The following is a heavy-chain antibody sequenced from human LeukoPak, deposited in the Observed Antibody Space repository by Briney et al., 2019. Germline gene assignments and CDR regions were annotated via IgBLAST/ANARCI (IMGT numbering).Heavy chain of an antibody. CDR2: ISSDRSNK. CDR3: ARALGELLRYFDWLLESDAFDI. D-gene: IGHD3-9*01. CDR1: GLTLSSYA. Sequence: QPGRSLRLSCAASGLTLSSYAMHWVRQAPGKGLEWVAVISSDRSNKYYADSVKGRFTISRDNSKNTLYLQMNSLRAEDTAVYYCARALGELLRYFDWLLESDAFDIWGQGTMVTVSS. J-gene: IGHJ3*02. V-gene: IGHV3-30*04.